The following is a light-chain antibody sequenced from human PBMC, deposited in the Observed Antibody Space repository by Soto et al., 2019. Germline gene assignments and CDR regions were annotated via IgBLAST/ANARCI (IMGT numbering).Light chain of an antibody. CDR3: QQYNSYSPLT. J-gene: IGKJ4*01. CDR2: AAS. Sequence: AIRMTQTPSSFSASTGDRVTITCRASQGISSYLAWYQQKPGKAPKLLIYAASTLQSGVPSRFSGSGSGTDFTLTISCLQSEDFATYYCQQYNSYSPLTFGGGTKVDIK. V-gene: IGKV1-8*01. CDR1: QGISSY.